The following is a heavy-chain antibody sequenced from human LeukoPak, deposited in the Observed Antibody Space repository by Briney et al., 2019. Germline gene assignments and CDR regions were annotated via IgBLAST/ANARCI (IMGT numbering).Heavy chain of an antibody. D-gene: IGHD2-15*01. CDR3: AREKGDCSGGSCHDAGYNWFDP. Sequence: PSETLSLTCTVSGGSISSGSYFWTWIRQPAGKGLEWIGRIFTSGSTNYNPSLGSRVTISVDKSKNQFSLKLSSVTAADTAVYYCAREKGDCSGGSCHDAGYNWFDPWGQGTLVTVSS. CDR2: IFTSGST. J-gene: IGHJ5*02. V-gene: IGHV4-61*02. CDR1: GGSISSGSYF.